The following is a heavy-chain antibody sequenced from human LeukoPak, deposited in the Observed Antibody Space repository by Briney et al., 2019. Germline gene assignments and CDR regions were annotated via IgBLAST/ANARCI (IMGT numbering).Heavy chain of an antibody. CDR1: GDSISSYY. CDR3: ARELGLVLMVYAMRWFDP. J-gene: IGHJ5*02. D-gene: IGHD2-8*01. V-gene: IGHV4-59*12. Sequence: SETLSLTCTVSGDSISSYYWSWIRQPPGKGLEWIGSIYYSGSTYYNPSLKSRVTISVDTSKNQFSLKLSSVTAADTAVYYCARELGLVLMVYAMRWFDPWGQGTLVTVSS. CDR2: IYYSGST.